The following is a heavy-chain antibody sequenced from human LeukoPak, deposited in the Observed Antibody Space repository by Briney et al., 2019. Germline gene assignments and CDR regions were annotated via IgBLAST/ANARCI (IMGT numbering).Heavy chain of an antibody. D-gene: IGHD1-1*01. J-gene: IGHJ4*02. Sequence: GGSLRLSCAASGFTVSSNYMSWVRKAPGKGLEWVSVIYNGANTYYADSVKGRFTISRDNSKNTLYLQMNSLRPDDTAVYYCARLEPPFDYWGQGTLVTVSS. CDR1: GFTVSSNY. CDR3: ARLEPPFDY. V-gene: IGHV3-53*01. CDR2: IYNGANT.